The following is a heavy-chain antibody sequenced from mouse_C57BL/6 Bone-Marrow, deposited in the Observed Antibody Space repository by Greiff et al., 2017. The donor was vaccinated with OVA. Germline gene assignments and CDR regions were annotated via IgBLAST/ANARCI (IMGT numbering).Heavy chain of an antibody. V-gene: IGHV2-2*01. CDR1: GFSLTSYG. J-gene: IGHJ3*01. CDR3: ASHYGSSYGFAY. CDR2: IWSGGST. D-gene: IGHD1-1*01. Sequence: VQLQESGPGLVQPSQSLSITCTVSGFSLTSYGVHWVRQSPGKGLEWLGVIWSGGSTDSNAAFISRLSISKDNSKIQVFFKMNSLQADDTAIYYCASHYGSSYGFAYWGQGTLVTVSA.